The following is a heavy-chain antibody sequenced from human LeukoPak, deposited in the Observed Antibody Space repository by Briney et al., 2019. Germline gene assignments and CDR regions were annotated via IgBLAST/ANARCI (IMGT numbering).Heavy chain of an antibody. Sequence: GGSLRLSCAASGFTFDDYGMSWVRQAPGKGLEWVSGINWNGGSTGYADSVKGRFTIPRDNAKNSLYLQMNSLRAEDTALYYCARGPPYYYGSGSSLRGAFDIWGQGTMVTVSS. CDR1: GFTFDDYG. J-gene: IGHJ3*02. CDR3: ARGPPYYYGSGSSLRGAFDI. D-gene: IGHD3-10*01. CDR2: INWNGGST. V-gene: IGHV3-20*04.